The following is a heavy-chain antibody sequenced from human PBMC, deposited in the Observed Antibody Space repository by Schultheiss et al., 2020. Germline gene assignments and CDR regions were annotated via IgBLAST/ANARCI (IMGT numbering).Heavy chain of an antibody. V-gene: IGHV4-30-4*08. Sequence: SETLSLTCTVSGGSISSGGYYWSWIRQHPGKGLEWIGYIYHSGSTNYNPSLKSRVTISVDTSKNQFSLKLSSVTAADTAVYYCARGELWFEKWGHGTLVTVSS. CDR2: IYHSGST. CDR3: ARGELWFEK. J-gene: IGHJ4*01. CDR1: GGSISSGGYY. D-gene: IGHD3-10*01.